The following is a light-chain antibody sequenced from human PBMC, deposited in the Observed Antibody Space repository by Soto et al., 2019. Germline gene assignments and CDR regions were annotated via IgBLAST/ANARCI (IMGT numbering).Light chain of an antibody. CDR2: AAS. J-gene: IGKJ2*01. CDR3: QQYNNWPPYT. Sequence: EIVMTQSPATLSVSPGETATLSCRASQSVNSNLAWYQQKPGQAPRLLIYAASTRATGIPARFSGSGSGTKFTLSISSLQSEDFAVYYCQQYNNWPPYTFGQGTKLEIK. CDR1: QSVNSN. V-gene: IGKV3-15*01.